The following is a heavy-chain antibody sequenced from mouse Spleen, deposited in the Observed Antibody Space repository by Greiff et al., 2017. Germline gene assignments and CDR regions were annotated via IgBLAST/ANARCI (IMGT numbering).Heavy chain of an antibody. V-gene: IGHV1-80*01. J-gene: IGHJ1*01. CDR3: ARGGDPYWYFDV. D-gene: IGHD2-13*01. CDR2: IYPGDGDT. Sequence: VQLQQSGAELVKPGASVKISCKASGYAFSSYWMNWVKQRPGKGLEWIGQIYPGDGDTNYNGKFKGKATLTADKSSSTAYMQLSSLTSEDSAVYFCARGGDPYWYFDVWGAGTTVTVSS. CDR1: GYAFSSYW.